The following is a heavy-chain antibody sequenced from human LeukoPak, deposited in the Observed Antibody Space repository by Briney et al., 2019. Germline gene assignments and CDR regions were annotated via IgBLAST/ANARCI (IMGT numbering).Heavy chain of an antibody. D-gene: IGHD5/OR15-5a*01. Sequence: GGSLRLSCAASGFTFDDYAMHWVRQAPGKGLEWVSGISWNSGSIGYADSVKGRFTISRDNAKNTVFLQMNSLSVEDTAVYYCASVFDSWGQGFLVTVSS. V-gene: IGHV3-9*01. CDR1: GFTFDDYA. CDR3: ASVFDS. CDR2: ISWNSGSI. J-gene: IGHJ4*02.